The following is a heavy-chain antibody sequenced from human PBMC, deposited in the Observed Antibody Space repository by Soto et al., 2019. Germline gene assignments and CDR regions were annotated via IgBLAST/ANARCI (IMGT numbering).Heavy chain of an antibody. CDR2: INHSGST. V-gene: IGHV4-34*01. J-gene: IGHJ4*02. D-gene: IGHD3-10*01. CDR3: ARGSIFSITMVRGVSGLTDY. CDR1: GGSFSGYY. Sequence: SETLSLTCAVYGGSFSGYYWSWIRQPPGKGLEWIGEINHSGSTNYNPSLKSRVTISVDTSKNQFSLKLSSVTAADTAVYYCARGSIFSITMVRGVSGLTDYWGQGTLVTVSS.